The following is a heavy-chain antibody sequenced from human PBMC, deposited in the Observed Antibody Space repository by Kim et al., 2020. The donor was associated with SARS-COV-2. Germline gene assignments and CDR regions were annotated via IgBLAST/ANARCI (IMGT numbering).Heavy chain of an antibody. J-gene: IGHJ4*02. Sequence: SQTLSLTCAISGDSVSSNSAAWNWIRQSPSRGLEWLGRTYYRSKWFNDYAVSLKSRITINPDTSKNQFSLHLNSVTPEDTAVYYCARDPDLRAAGNLDCWGQGTLVTVSS. V-gene: IGHV6-1*01. CDR3: ARDPDLRAAGNLDC. CDR2: TYYRSKWFN. CDR1: GDSVSSNSAA. D-gene: IGHD6-13*01.